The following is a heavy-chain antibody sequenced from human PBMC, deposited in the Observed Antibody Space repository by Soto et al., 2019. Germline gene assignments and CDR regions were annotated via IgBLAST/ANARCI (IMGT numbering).Heavy chain of an antibody. V-gene: IGHV3-23*01. D-gene: IGHD5-12*01. CDR1: GFTFSSYA. J-gene: IGHJ6*03. CDR3: AKAGYSGYDWGYYYYYYMDV. CDR2: ISGSGGST. Sequence: GGSLRLSCAASGFTFSSYAMSWVRQAPGKGLEWVSAISGSGGSTYYADSVKGRFTISRDNSKNTLYLQMNSLRAEDTAVYYWAKAGYSGYDWGYYYYYYMDVWGKGTTVTVSS.